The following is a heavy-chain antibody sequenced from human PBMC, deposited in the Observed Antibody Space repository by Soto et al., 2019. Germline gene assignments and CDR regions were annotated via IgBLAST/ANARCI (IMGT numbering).Heavy chain of an antibody. J-gene: IGHJ4*02. CDR2: INHSGST. CDR1: GGSFSGYY. Sequence: KQSQTLSLTCAVSGGSFSGYYWSWIRPPPGKGLGWIGEINHSGSTNYNPSLKSRVTISVDTSKNQFSLKLSSVTAAETAVYYCARGGPSYDSSGYDYWGQGTRVTVSS. V-gene: IGHV4-34*01. CDR3: ARGGPSYDSSGYDY. D-gene: IGHD3-22*01.